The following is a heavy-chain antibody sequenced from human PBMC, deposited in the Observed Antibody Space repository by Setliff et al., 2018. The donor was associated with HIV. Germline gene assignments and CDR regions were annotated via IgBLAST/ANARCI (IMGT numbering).Heavy chain of an antibody. CDR1: GYSISSGYY. D-gene: IGHD3-3*01. V-gene: IGHV4-38-2*02. Sequence: PSETLSLTCAVSGYSISSGYYWGWIRQPPGKGLEWIGSIYHSGSTYYNPSLKSRVTISVDTSKNQFSLKLSSVTAADTAMYFCARESRNDFWSGYYRTFDIWGQGTMVTVSS. J-gene: IGHJ3*02. CDR2: IYHSGST. CDR3: ARESRNDFWSGYYRTFDI.